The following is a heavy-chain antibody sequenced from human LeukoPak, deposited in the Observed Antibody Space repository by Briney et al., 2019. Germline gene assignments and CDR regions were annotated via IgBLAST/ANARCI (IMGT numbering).Heavy chain of an antibody. V-gene: IGHV3-30*18. Sequence: GESLRLSCAASGFTFSSYGMHWVRQAPGKGLEWVAVISYDGSNKYYADSVKGRFTISRDNSKNTLHLQMNSLRAEGTAVYYCAKGRILGSYYSPLDYWGQGTLVTVSS. CDR2: ISYDGSNK. CDR1: GFTFSSYG. CDR3: AKGRILGSYYSPLDY. J-gene: IGHJ4*02. D-gene: IGHD3-10*01.